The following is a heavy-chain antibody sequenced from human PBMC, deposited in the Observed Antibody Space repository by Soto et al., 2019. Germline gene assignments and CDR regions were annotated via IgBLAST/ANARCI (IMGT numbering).Heavy chain of an antibody. CDR3: ARDPPPPDY. Sequence: ASVKVSCKASGGTFGSSAISWMRQAPGQGLEWMGWISAYNGNTNYAQKLQGRVTMTTDTSTSTAYMELRSLRSDDTAVYYCARDPPPPDYWGQGTLVTVSS. CDR2: ISAYNGNT. J-gene: IGHJ4*02. CDR1: GGTFGSSA. V-gene: IGHV1-18*01.